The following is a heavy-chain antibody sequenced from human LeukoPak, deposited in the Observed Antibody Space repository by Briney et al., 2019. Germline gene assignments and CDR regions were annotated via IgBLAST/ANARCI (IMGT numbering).Heavy chain of an antibody. CDR1: GGSISSYY. D-gene: IGHD5-24*01. Sequence: ASETLSLTCTVSGGSISSYYWSWIRQPPGKGLEWIGYIYYSGSTNYNPSLKSRVTISVDTSKNQFSLKLSSVTAADTAVYYCARHGDGYNIDYWGQGTLVTVSS. CDR3: ARHGDGYNIDY. CDR2: IYYSGST. V-gene: IGHV4-59*08. J-gene: IGHJ4*02.